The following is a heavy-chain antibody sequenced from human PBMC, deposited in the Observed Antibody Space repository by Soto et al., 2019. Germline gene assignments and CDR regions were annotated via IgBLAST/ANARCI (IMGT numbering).Heavy chain of an antibody. CDR1: GFTFSNYA. V-gene: IGHV3-23*01. D-gene: IGHD3-22*01. J-gene: IGHJ4*02. CDR3: AKGVEAAYYDRSSGYYGFDC. CDR2: IGGSGDWT. Sequence: GGSLRLSCAASGFTFSNYAMSWVRQAPGKGLEWVSAIGGSGDWTYYADSVKGRFTISRDNSKNTLSLQMISLRAEDTAVYYCAKGVEAAYYDRSSGYYGFDCWGQG.